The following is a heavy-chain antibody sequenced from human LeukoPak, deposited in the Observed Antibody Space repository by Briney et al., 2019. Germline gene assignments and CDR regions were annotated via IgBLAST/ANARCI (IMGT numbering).Heavy chain of an antibody. CDR3: ARVPSVIDAFDI. CDR1: GGSISSGGYY. CDR2: IYYTGST. D-gene: IGHD2-21*01. Sequence: PSQTLSLTCTVSGGSISSGGYYWSWIRQHPGKGLEWIAYIYYTGSTYYNPSLKSRLTISVDRSKSQFSLRLSSMTAADTAVYYCARVPSVIDAFDIWGQGTMVTVSS. V-gene: IGHV4-31*03. J-gene: IGHJ3*02.